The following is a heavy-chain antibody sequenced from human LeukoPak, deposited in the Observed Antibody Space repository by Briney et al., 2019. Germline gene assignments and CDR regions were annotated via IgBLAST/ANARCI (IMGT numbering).Heavy chain of an antibody. V-gene: IGHV1-2*02. J-gene: IGHJ4*02. CDR2: INPNSGGT. CDR1: GYTFTGYY. Sequence: ASVKVSCKASGYTFTGYYMHWVRQAPGQGLEWMGWINPNSGGTNYAQKFQGRVTMTRDTSISIAYMELSRLRSDDTAVYYCAIIGGYSGYDFDYWGQGTLVTVSS. D-gene: IGHD5-12*01. CDR3: AIIGGYSGYDFDY.